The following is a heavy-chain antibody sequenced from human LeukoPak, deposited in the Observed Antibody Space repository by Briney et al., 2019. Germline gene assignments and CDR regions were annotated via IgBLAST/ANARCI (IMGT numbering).Heavy chain of an antibody. CDR1: AGSFSGYY. CDR3: ARVGTDY. J-gene: IGHJ4*02. Sequence: SETLSLTCAVYAGSFSGYYWRWLSQPPGKGLEWIGEINHSGSTNYNPFLKSRVTISVDTSKNQFSLKLSSVTAADTAVYYCARVGTDYWGQGTLVTVSS. CDR2: INHSGST. D-gene: IGHD7-27*01. V-gene: IGHV4-34*01.